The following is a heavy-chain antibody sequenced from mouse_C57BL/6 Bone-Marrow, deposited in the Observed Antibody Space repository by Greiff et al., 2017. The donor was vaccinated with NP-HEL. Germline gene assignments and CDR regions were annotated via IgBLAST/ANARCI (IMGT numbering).Heavy chain of an antibody. CDR3: ARSYDGYYCYFDY. V-gene: IGHV3-6*01. Sequence: EVKLQESGPGLVKPSQSLSLTCSVTGYSITSGYYWNWIRQFPGNKLEWMGYISYDGSNNYNPSLKNRISITRDTSKNQFFLKLNSVTTEDTATYYCARSYDGYYCYFDYWGQGTTLTVSS. J-gene: IGHJ2*01. CDR1: GYSITSGYY. CDR2: ISYDGSN. D-gene: IGHD2-3*01.